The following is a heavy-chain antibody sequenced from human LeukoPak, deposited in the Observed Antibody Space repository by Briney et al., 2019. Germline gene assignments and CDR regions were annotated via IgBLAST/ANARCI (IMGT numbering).Heavy chain of an antibody. CDR1: GFTFSNYW. CDR2: IKQDGSAK. D-gene: IGHD6-19*01. V-gene: IGHV3-7*04. J-gene: IGHJ4*02. Sequence: GGSLRLSCAASGFTFSNYWMNWVRQAPGKGLEWVANIKQDGSAKYYVDSVKGRFTISRDNAKNSLYLQMNSLGAEDTAVYYCARTIREQWLTIDYWGQGTLVTFSS. CDR3: ARTIREQWLTIDY.